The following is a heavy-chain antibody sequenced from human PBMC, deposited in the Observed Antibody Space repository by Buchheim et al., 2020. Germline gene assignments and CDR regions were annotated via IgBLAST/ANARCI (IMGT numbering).Heavy chain of an antibody. CDR1: GGSFSGYY. CDR2: INHSGST. V-gene: IGHV4-34*01. CDR3: ARRTIPVVAATPWFDP. Sequence: QVQLQQWGAGLLKPSETLSLTCAVYGGSFSGYYWSWIRQLPGKGLEWIGEINHSGSTNYNPSLKSRVTISVDTSKNQFSLKLSSVTAADTAVYYCARRTIPVVAATPWFDPWGQGTL. D-gene: IGHD2-15*01. J-gene: IGHJ5*02.